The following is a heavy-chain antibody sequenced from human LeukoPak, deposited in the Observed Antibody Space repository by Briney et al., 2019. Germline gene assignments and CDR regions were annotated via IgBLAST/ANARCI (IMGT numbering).Heavy chain of an antibody. Sequence: ASVKVSCKASGYTFTGYYMHWVRQAPGQGLAWMGWINPNSGGTNYAQKFQGRVTMTRDTSISTAYMELSRLRSDDTAVYYCARDPLGIAARRGYWGQGTLVTVSS. CDR1: GYTFTGYY. CDR3: ARDPLGIAARRGY. CDR2: INPNSGGT. D-gene: IGHD6-6*01. J-gene: IGHJ4*02. V-gene: IGHV1-2*02.